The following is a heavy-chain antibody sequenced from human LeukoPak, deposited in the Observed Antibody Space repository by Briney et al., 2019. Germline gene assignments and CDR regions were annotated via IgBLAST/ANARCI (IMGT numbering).Heavy chain of an antibody. V-gene: IGHV1-18*01. CDR1: GYAFTSYG. CDR2: ISAYNGNT. Sequence: GASVKVSCKASGYAFTSYGISWVRQAPGQGLEWMGWISAYNGNTNYAQKLQGRVTMTTDTSTSTAYMELRSLRSDDTAVYYCARGYCSSTSCHTNWFDPWGQGTLVTVSS. D-gene: IGHD2-2*02. CDR3: ARGYCSSTSCHTNWFDP. J-gene: IGHJ5*02.